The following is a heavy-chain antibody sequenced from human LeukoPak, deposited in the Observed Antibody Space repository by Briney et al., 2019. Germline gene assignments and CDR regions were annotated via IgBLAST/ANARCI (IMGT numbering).Heavy chain of an antibody. CDR1: GGSISSYY. CDR2: IYYSGST. J-gene: IGHJ4*02. V-gene: IGHV4-59*08. Sequence: PSETLSLTCSVSGGSISSYYWSWTRQPPGRGLEWIGYIYYSGSTNYNPSLKSRVTISVDTSKNLFSLKLSSVTAADTAVFYCARHLSDHYDSSGYYFDSWGQGTLVTVSS. D-gene: IGHD3-22*01. CDR3: ARHLSDHYDSSGYYFDS.